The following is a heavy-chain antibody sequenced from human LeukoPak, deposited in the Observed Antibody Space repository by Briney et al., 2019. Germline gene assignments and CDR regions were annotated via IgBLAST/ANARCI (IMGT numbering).Heavy chain of an antibody. V-gene: IGHV4-39*07. Sequence: SETLSLTCTVSGGSISSSSYYWGWIRQPPGKGLEWIGEINHSGSTNYNPSLKSRVTISVDTSKNQFSLKLSSVTAADTAVYYCARRRRYFDWLLNRAPFDYWGQGTLVTVSS. J-gene: IGHJ4*02. CDR3: ARRRRYFDWLLNRAPFDY. D-gene: IGHD3-9*01. CDR1: GGSISSSSYY. CDR2: INHSGST.